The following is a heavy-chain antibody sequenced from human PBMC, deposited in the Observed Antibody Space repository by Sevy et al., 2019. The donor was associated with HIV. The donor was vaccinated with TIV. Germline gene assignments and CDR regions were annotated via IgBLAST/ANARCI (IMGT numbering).Heavy chain of an antibody. CDR2: ISYDGSSE. J-gene: IGHJ2*01. V-gene: IGHV3-30-3*01. CDR1: GFTFTNYA. CDR3: ARDLRPNYWYFDV. Sequence: LSLTCAASGFTFTNYALHWIRQAPGKGLEWVAIISYDGSSEYYADSVKGRFTISRDSSKNTLYLQMNSLRPDDTAVYYCARDLRPNYWYFDVWGRDTLVTVSS.